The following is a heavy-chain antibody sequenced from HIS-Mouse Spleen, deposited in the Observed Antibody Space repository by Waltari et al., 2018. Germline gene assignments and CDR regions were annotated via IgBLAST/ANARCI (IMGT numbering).Heavy chain of an antibody. CDR3: ARIFEDYSNAFGDY. D-gene: IGHD4-4*01. CDR2: ISSSSSTT. J-gene: IGHJ4*02. V-gene: IGHV3-48*01. Sequence: EVQLVESGGGLVQPGGSLRLSCAASGFTFSSYRMNWVRQAPGKGLEWVSYISSSSSTTYYADSVKGRLTISRDNAKNSLYLQMNSLRAEDTAVYYCARIFEDYSNAFGDYWGQGTLVTVSS. CDR1: GFTFSSYR.